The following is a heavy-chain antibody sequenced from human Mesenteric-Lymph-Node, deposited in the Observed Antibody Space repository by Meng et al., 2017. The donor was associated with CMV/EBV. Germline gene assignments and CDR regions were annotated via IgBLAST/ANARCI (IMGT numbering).Heavy chain of an antibody. D-gene: IGHD1-14*01. V-gene: IGHV3-7*01. CDR3: ARDPAVAPV. CDR1: GFTFSSHW. J-gene: IGHJ4*02. Sequence: GGSLRLSCAASGFTFSSHWMSWVRQAPGKGLEWVANIKQDGSEKYYVDSVKGRFTISRDNAKNSLYLQMNSLRAEDTAVYYCARDPAVAPVWGQGTLVSVSS. CDR2: IKQDGSEK.